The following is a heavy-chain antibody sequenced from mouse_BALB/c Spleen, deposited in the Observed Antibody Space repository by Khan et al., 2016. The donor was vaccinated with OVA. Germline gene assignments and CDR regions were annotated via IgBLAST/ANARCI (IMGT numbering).Heavy chain of an antibody. CDR1: GYTFTDYY. Sequence: QVQLQQPGAQLARPGASVRLSCKASGYTFTDYYIHWMRQRTGEGLEWIGEIYPGSDNPYYNEKFKDRATLTADQSSSTAYMHLSSLTSEDSAVYFCAREWAAWFPYWGQGTLVTVSA. CDR2: IYPGSDNP. CDR3: AREWAAWFPY. J-gene: IGHJ3*01. V-gene: IGHV1-77*01.